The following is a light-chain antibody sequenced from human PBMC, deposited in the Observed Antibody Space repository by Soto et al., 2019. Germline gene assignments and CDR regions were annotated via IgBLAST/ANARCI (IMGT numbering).Light chain of an antibody. J-gene: IGKJ4*01. CDR3: QQRSNWRVT. CDR2: YTS. CDR1: QSVSSY. V-gene: IGKV3-11*01. Sequence: EIVLTQSPATLSLSPGERATLSCRASQSVSSYLAWYQHKPGQAPRLLIYYTSNRATGIPARFSGSGSGTDFTLTISSLEPEDIAVYYCQQRSNWRVTFGGGTKVDIK.